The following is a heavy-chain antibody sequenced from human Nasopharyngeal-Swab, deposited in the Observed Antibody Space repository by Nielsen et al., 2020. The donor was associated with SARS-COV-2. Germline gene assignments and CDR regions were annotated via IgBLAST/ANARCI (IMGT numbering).Heavy chain of an antibody. J-gene: IGHJ4*02. CDR2: IDWDEDK. Sequence: SGPTLVKPTQTFTLTCTFSGFSLNTSGMCLTWIRQPPGKALEWLALIDWDEDKYYSTSLKTRLTISKDTSKNQVVLTMTNMDQADTATYYCARNPPRGSGFDFWGQGILVTVSS. V-gene: IGHV2-70*01. CDR1: GFSLNTSGMC. D-gene: IGHD6-19*01. CDR3: ARNPPRGSGFDF.